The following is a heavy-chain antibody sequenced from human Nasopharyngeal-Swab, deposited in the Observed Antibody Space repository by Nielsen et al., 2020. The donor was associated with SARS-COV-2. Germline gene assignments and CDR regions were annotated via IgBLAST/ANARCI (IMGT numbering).Heavy chain of an antibody. CDR3: ARQGTRCSGGSCYWDAFDI. Sequence: WIRQPPGKGLEWIGSIYYSGSTYYNPSLKSRVTIFVDTSKNQFSLKLSSVTAADTAVYYCARQGTRCSGGSCYWDAFDIWGQGTMVTVSS. V-gene: IGHV4-39*01. CDR2: IYYSGST. D-gene: IGHD2-15*01. J-gene: IGHJ3*02.